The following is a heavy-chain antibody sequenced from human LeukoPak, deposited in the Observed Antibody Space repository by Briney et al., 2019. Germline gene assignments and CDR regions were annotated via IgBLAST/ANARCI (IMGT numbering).Heavy chain of an antibody. V-gene: IGHV1-18*01. CDR1: GGTFSSYA. Sequence: ASVKVSCKASGGTFSSYAISWVRQAPGQGLEWMGWISAYNGNTNYAQKLQGRVTMTRDMSTSTVYMELSSLRSEDTAVYYCALNYGSGSYYRDYWGQGTLVTVSS. CDR2: ISAYNGNT. D-gene: IGHD3-10*01. J-gene: IGHJ4*02. CDR3: ALNYGSGSYYRDY.